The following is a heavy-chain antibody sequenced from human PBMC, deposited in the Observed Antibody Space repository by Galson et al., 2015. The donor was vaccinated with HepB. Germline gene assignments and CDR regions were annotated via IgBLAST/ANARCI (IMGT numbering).Heavy chain of an antibody. J-gene: IGHJ4*02. CDR3: ARDWIRDGASYYFDY. D-gene: IGHD5-24*01. V-gene: IGHV4-4*02. Sequence: TLSLTCAVSGGSIITEDWWSWVRQPPGKRLEWIGQIYHSGSANYNPSLKSRVTMSVDTSKNQFSLKLSSVTAADTAIYYCARDWIRDGASYYFDYWGQGTLVTVSS. CDR2: IYHSGSA. CDR1: GGSIITEDW.